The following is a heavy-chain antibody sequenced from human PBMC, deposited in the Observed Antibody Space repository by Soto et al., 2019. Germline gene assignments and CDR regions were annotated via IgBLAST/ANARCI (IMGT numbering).Heavy chain of an antibody. V-gene: IGHV1-69*06. D-gene: IGHD1-26*01. J-gene: IGHJ4*02. Sequence: QVQLVQSGAEVKKPGSSVKVSCKASGGTFSSYAISWVRQAPGQGLEWMGGIIPIFGTANYAQKFQGRVTITADKSTSTDYMELSSLRSEDTAVYYCAAHNSVVGATPMNYWGQGTLVTVSS. CDR2: IIPIFGTA. CDR3: AAHNSVVGATPMNY. CDR1: GGTFSSYA.